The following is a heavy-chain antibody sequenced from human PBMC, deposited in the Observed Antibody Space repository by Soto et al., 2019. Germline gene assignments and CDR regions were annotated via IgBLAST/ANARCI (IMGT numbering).Heavy chain of an antibody. Sequence: LRLSCAASGFDFSVYWMSWVRQAPGKVPEWVANIKFDGSEKQYVDSVKGRFSISRDNVRNSVFLQMNSLRAGDTAVYYCVKDGGYCSSATCYSPRNHYFDAWGQGTLVTVSS. CDR2: IKFDGSEK. CDR1: GFDFSVYW. CDR3: VKDGGYCSSATCYSPRNHYFDA. J-gene: IGHJ5*02. D-gene: IGHD2-2*01. V-gene: IGHV3-7*03.